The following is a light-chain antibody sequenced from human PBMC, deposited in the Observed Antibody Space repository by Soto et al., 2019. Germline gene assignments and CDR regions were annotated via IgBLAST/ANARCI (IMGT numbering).Light chain of an antibody. V-gene: IGKV1-9*01. J-gene: IGKJ2*01. CDR1: QGISSY. CDR3: QQLNSYPRMYT. Sequence: DIQLTQSPSFLSASVGDRVTITCRASQGISSYLAWYLQKPGKAPKLLIYAASTLQSGVPSRFSGSGSGTEFTLTISSLQPEDFAGYYSQQLNSYPRMYTFGQGTKLEIK. CDR2: AAS.